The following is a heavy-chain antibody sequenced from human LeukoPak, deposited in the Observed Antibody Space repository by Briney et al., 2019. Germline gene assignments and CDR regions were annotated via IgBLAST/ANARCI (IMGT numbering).Heavy chain of an antibody. D-gene: IGHD2-21*01. CDR3: DRDLSTYSDFYY. J-gene: IGHJ4*02. Sequence: AVTVSYKASGGTLSSYAISWVRRAPGKGVEWMGRIIAIVGVANYAQKFQGRDTITTDKDTRTAYMELSSQRYEATAVYYIDRDLSTYSDFYYWGQGPLVTASS. V-gene: IGHV1-69*10. CDR2: IIAIVGVA. CDR1: GGTLSSYA.